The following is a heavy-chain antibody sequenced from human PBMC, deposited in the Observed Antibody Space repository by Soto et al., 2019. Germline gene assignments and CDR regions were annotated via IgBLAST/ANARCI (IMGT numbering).Heavy chain of an antibody. Sequence: QVQLVQSGAEVKKPGASVKVSCKASGYTFTGYYMHWVRQAPGQGIEWMGWINPNSGGTNYAQKFQGWVTMTRDTSISTAHMELSRLRSDDTAVYYCARSMYCSGGSCYWFDPWGQGTLVTVSS. CDR1: GYTFTGYY. J-gene: IGHJ5*02. V-gene: IGHV1-2*04. CDR3: ARSMYCSGGSCYWFDP. D-gene: IGHD2-15*01. CDR2: INPNSGGT.